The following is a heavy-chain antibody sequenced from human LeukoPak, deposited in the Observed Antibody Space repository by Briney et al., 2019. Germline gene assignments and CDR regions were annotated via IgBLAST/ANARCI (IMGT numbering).Heavy chain of an antibody. V-gene: IGHV4-39*01. CDR2: IYYSGST. J-gene: IGHJ3*02. D-gene: IGHD6-6*01. CDR3: ARVRSSSSGAFDI. CDR1: GGSISSSNYY. Sequence: SETLSLTCTVSGGSISSSNYYWGWIRQPPGKGLEWIGSIYYSGSTYYHPSLESRVTISVDTSKNQFSLKLSSVTAADTAVYYCARVRSSSSGAFDIWGQGTMVTVSS.